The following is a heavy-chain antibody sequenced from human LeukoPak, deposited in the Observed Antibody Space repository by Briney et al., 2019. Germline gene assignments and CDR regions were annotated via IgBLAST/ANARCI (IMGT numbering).Heavy chain of an antibody. CDR1: GDSISNSNYY. J-gene: IGHJ4*02. D-gene: IGHD4-17*01. CDR2: IYYSGRT. V-gene: IGHV4-39*07. CDR3: ARVPTVTFFDY. Sequence: PSETLSLTCTVSGDSISNSNYYWGWIRQPPGKGLEWIGNIYYSGRTYYNPSLKSRVTISVDTSKNQFSLKLSSVTAADTAVYYCARVPTVTFFDYWGQGTLVTV.